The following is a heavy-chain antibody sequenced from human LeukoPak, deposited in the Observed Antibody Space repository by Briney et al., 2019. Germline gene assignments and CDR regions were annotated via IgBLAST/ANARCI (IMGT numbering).Heavy chain of an antibody. Sequence: ASLKVSCKASGYTFTSYDINWVRQTTGQRLEWMGWIKPNSGKTGSAQKIQGRVTMTRNTSISTAYMELISLRSEDTAVYYCARVGSYYGMDVWGQGTTVTVSS. J-gene: IGHJ6*02. CDR3: ARVGSYYGMDV. D-gene: IGHD2-15*01. V-gene: IGHV1-8*01. CDR2: IKPNSGKT. CDR1: GYTFTSYD.